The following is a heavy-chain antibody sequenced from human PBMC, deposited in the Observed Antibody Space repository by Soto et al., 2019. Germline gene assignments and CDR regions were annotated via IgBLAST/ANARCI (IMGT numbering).Heavy chain of an antibody. CDR3: ARDKWGLLLDH. J-gene: IGHJ4*02. D-gene: IGHD3-16*01. V-gene: IGHV4-4*07. Sequence: SETLSLTCTVSGGSINTFYWSWVRQPAGKGLEWIGRIFSSGSTSFNPSLESRVAMSVDTSKTHFPLNLSSVTAADMAVYHCARDKWGLLLDHWRQGTLVTVSS. CDR2: IFSSGST. CDR1: GGSINTFY.